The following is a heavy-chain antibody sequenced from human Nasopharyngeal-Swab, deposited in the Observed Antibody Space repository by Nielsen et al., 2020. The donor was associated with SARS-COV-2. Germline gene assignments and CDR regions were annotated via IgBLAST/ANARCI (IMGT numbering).Heavy chain of an antibody. Sequence: ASVKVSCKASGYTFTSYYMHWVRQAPGQGLEWMGIINPSGGSTNYAQKFQGRVTMTRDTSTSTVYMELSSLRSEDTAVYYCARDLLYSSSWTQYYYYMDVWGKGTTVTVSS. CDR1: GYTFTSYY. J-gene: IGHJ6*03. CDR2: INPSGGST. D-gene: IGHD6-13*01. V-gene: IGHV1-46*01. CDR3: ARDLLYSSSWTQYYYYMDV.